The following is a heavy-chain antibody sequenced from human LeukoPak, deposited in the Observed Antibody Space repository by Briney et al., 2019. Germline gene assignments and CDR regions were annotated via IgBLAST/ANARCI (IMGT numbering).Heavy chain of an antibody. CDR1: GFTFSNYN. V-gene: IGHV3-48*01. D-gene: IGHD3-22*01. J-gene: IGHJ4*02. CDR2: ISSGSSTI. CDR3: ARVLHKRNYDSSDYYGY. Sequence: GGSLRLSCAASGFTFSNYNMNWVRQAPGKGLEWVSYISSGSSTIYYADSVKGRFTISRDNAENSLYLQMNSLRAEDTAVYYCARVLHKRNYDSSDYYGYWGQGTLVTVSS.